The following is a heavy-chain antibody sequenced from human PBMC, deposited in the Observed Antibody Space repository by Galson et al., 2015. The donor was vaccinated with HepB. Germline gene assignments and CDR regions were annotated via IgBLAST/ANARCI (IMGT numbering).Heavy chain of an antibody. CDR1: GFTFSNYA. V-gene: IGHV3-23*01. D-gene: IGHD1-26*01. J-gene: IGHJ4*02. CDR2: ISGSGSGGST. Sequence: SLRLSCAASGFTFSNYAMSWVRQAPGKGLEWVSAISGSGSGGSTDYADSVKGRFTISRDNSKNTLYLQMDTLGAEDTAVYYCAKASETYLRFDYWGQGTLVTVSS. CDR3: AKASETYLRFDY.